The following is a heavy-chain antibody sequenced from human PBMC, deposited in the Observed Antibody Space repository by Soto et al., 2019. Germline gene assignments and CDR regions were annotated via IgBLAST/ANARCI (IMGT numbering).Heavy chain of an antibody. CDR2: IYYSGST. D-gene: IGHD4-17*01. J-gene: IGHJ4*02. V-gene: IGHV4-31*03. CDR1: GGSISSGGYY. CDR3: ARVVYGDYLDFDY. Sequence: QVQLQESGPGLVKPSQTLALTCTVSGGSISSGGYYWRWIRQHPGKGLEWIGYIYYSGSTYYNPSLKSRVTISVDTSKNQCSLKLSAVTAADTAVYYCARVVYGDYLDFDYWGQGTLVTVSS.